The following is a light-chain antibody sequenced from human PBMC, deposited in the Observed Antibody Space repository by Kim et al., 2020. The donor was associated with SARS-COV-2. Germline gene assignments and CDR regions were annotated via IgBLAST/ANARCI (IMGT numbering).Light chain of an antibody. V-gene: IGLV10-54*01. J-gene: IGLJ3*02. CDR1: GNNVRNEG. Sequence: QTATLTCTGNGNNVRNEGAAWLQQHQGHPPKLLSSRDDNRPSGISERLSASRSGNTASLTITGLQPEDEADYYCSAWDSSLSAWVFGGGTQLTVL. CDR3: SAWDSSLSAWV. CDR2: RDD.